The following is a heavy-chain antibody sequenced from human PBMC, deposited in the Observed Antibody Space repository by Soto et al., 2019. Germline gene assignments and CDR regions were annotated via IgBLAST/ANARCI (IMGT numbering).Heavy chain of an antibody. CDR2: IHRSRRWE. CDR1: GFTFSTHS. D-gene: IGHD3-3*01. J-gene: IGHJ6*04. V-gene: IGHV3-48*01. CDR3: VFDFWLVPTV. Sequence: EVQLVESGGGLVQPGGSLKLSCAASGFTFSTHSMNWVRQAPGRGLEWVSYIHRSRRWEVYGDSVRGRFTVSRDNAKTSLYLQMSTLTAEDTPLYYCVFDFWLVPTVWGKGTTVTVSS.